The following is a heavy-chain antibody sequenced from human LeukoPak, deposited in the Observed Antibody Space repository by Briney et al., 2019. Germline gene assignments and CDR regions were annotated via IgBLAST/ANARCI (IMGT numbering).Heavy chain of an antibody. V-gene: IGHV3-9*03. CDR1: GFTFDDYA. CDR2: ISWNSGSI. Sequence: SLRLSCAASGFTFDDYAMHWVRQAPGKGLEWVSGISWNSGSIGYADSVKGRFTISRDNAKNSLYLQMNSLRAEDMALYYCAKDTSSGWYGGDLDYWGQGTLVTVSS. J-gene: IGHJ4*02. D-gene: IGHD6-19*01. CDR3: AKDTSSGWYGGDLDY.